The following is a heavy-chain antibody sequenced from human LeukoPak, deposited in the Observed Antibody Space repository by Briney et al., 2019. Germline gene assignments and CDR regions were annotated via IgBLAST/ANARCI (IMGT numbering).Heavy chain of an antibody. CDR1: GFTFSSYG. V-gene: IGHV3-30*03. CDR2: ISYDGSNK. CDR3: ARDGQVLNYDSSGY. Sequence: PGGSLRLSCAASGFTFSSYGMHWVRQAPGKGLEWVAVISYDGSNKYYADSVKGRFTISRDNAKNSLYLQMNSLRAEDTAVYYCARDGQVLNYDSSGYWGQGTLVTVSS. J-gene: IGHJ4*02. D-gene: IGHD3-22*01.